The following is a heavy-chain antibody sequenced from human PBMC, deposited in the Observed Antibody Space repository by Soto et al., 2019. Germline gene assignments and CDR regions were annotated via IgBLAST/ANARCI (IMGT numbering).Heavy chain of an antibody. CDR1: GXTFSTYC. CDR2: IHPDGVIT. V-gene: IGHV3-74*01. Sequence: GSLRLSCAVSGXTFSTYCIHWVRQAPGKGLVWVSGIHPDGVITVYADSVNGRFAISRDNAKNTMSLHMNSRRLEDTAVYYCTREGFDYWGQGTLGTVSS. CDR3: TREGFDY. J-gene: IGHJ4*02.